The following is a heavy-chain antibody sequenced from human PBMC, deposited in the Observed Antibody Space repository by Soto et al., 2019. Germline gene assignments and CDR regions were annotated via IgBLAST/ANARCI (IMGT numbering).Heavy chain of an antibody. CDR1: GGSIRSYY. D-gene: IGHD6-19*01. V-gene: IGHV4-59*01. CDR2: IFYSGST. Sequence: SVTLSLTCTVSGGSIRSYYWTWIRQPPGKGLEWLGYIFYSGSTFYNPSLKSRVTISIHTSKSQFSLQLTSVTAADTAVYFCARSFAVPGAHIEYWGKGTQVTVS. J-gene: IGHJ4*02. CDR3: ARSFAVPGAHIEY.